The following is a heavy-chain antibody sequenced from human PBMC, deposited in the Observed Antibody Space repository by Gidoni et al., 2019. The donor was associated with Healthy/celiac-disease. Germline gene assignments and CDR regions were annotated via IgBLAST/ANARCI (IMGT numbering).Heavy chain of an antibody. D-gene: IGHD1-26*01. V-gene: IGHV1-3*01. Sequence: QVQLVQSGAAVQTPGASVKVSCQASGYTFTSYGIHWVRQAPGQRLEWMGWPKAGNGNTKYSQKFQGRVTITRDTSASTVYMELSSLRSEDSAVYFCARGWDLLFSFDYWGQGTLVTVSS. CDR3: ARGWDLLFSFDY. CDR1: GYTFTSYG. CDR2: PKAGNGNT. J-gene: IGHJ4*02.